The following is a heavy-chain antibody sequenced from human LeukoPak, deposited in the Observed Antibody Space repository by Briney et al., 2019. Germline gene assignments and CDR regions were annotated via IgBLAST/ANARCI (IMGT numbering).Heavy chain of an antibody. D-gene: IGHD5-18*01. Sequence: GGSLRLSCSASGFTFSGYAMHWVRQAPGKGLEFVSAITSNGGSTYYADSVKGRFTISRDNSKNTLHLQMNSLRAEDTAVYYCARDQYSYAHAAHWGQGTLVTVSS. CDR1: GFTFSGYA. CDR2: ITSNGGST. V-gene: IGHV3-64*04. J-gene: IGHJ4*02. CDR3: ARDQYSYAHAAH.